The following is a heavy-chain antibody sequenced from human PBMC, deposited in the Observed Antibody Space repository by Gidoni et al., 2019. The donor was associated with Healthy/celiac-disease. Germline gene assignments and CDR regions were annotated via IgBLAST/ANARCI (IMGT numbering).Heavy chain of an antibody. CDR1: GGTFSSYA. D-gene: IGHD3-3*02. J-gene: IGHJ5*02. Sequence: QVQLVQSGAEVKKPGSSVKVYCKASGGTFSSYAISWVRQAPGQGLEWMGGIIPIFGTANYAQKFQGRVTITADESTSTAYMELSSLRSEDTAGYYCARGPPGDRIFGVVFNWFDPWGQGTLVTVSS. CDR3: ARGPPGDRIFGVVFNWFDP. V-gene: IGHV1-69*01. CDR2: IIPIFGTA.